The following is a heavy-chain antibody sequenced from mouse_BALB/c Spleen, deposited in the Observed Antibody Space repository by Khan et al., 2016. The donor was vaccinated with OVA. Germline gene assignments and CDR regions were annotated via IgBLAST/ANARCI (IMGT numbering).Heavy chain of an antibody. CDR2: IWGGGGT. V-gene: IGHV2-6-4*01. CDR3: ARAYYRYDDYYAMDY. J-gene: IGHJ4*01. D-gene: IGHD2-14*01. Sequence: QVQLKESGPGLVAPSQSLSITCTVSGFSLSRYNIHWVRQPPGKGLEWLGMIWGGGGTDYNSTLKSRLSISKDNYKSQVFLKSNSLQTYDTAMYYCARAYYRYDDYYAMDYWGQGTSVTVSS. CDR1: GFSLSRYN.